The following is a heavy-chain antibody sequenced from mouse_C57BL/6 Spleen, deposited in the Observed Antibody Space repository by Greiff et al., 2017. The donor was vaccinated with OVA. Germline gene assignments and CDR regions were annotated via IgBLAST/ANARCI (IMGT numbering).Heavy chain of an antibody. D-gene: IGHD1-1*01. CDR3: ARVISTVVAYYFDY. V-gene: IGHV1-61*01. Sequence: QVQLQQPGAELVRPGSSVKLSCKASGYTFTSYWMDWVKQRPGQGLEWIGNIYPSDSDTHYNQKFKDKATLTVDKSSSTAYMQLSSLTSEDSAVDYCARVISTVVAYYFDYWGQGTTLTVSS. CDR2: IYPSDSDT. J-gene: IGHJ2*01. CDR1: GYTFTSYW.